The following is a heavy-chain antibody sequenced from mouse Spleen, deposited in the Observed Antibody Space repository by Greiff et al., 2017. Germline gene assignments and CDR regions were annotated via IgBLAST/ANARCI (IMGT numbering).Heavy chain of an antibody. J-gene: IGHJ4*01. CDR1: GYTFTSYW. D-gene: IGHD1-1*01. CDR3: AREPYGSSYGYAMDY. V-gene: IGHV1-59*01. Sequence: QVQLQQPGAELVRPGTSVKLSCKASGYTFTSYWMNWVKQRPGQGLEWIGVIDPSDSYTNYNQKFKGKATLTVDTSSSTAYMQLSSLTSEDSAVYYCAREPYGSSYGYAMDYWGQGTSVTVSS. CDR2: IDPSDSYT.